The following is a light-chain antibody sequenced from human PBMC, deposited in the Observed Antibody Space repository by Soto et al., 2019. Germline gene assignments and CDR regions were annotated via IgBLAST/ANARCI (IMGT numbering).Light chain of an antibody. CDR2: NAS. CDR1: QDITSN. Sequence: DIQLTQSPSSLSASVGDRVTITCQASQDITSNVNWYQQKLGKAPQLLVYNASYLETGVPSRFSGSGSGTKFTFTISSLQPEDFAIYFCQQFDDLPITFGQGTRLDIK. V-gene: IGKV1-33*01. J-gene: IGKJ5*01. CDR3: QQFDDLPIT.